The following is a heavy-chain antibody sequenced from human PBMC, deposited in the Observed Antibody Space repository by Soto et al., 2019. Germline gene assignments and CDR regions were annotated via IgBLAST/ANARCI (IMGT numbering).Heavy chain of an antibody. V-gene: IGHV3-21*01. CDR1: GFTFSSYS. CDR3: ARDNSLNFWSGYNWFDP. CDR2: ISSSSSYI. J-gene: IGHJ5*02. Sequence: PGGSLRLSCAASGFTFSSYSMNWVRQAPGKGLEWVSSISSSSSYIYYADSVKGRFTISRDNAKNSLYLQMNSLRAEDTAVYYCARDNSLNFWSGYNWFDPWGQGTLVTVSS. D-gene: IGHD3-3*01.